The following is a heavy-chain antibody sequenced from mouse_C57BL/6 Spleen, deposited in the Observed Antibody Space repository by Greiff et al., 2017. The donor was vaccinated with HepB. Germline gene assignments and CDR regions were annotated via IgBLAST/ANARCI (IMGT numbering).Heavy chain of an antibody. V-gene: IGHV1-64*01. CDR3: ARGFITTVVEYFDV. J-gene: IGHJ1*03. Sequence: VQLQQPGAELVKPGASVKLSCKASGYTFTSYWMHWVKQRPGQGLEWIGMIHPNSGSTNYNEKFKSKATLTVDKSSSTAYMQLSSLTSEDSAVYYCARGFITTVVEYFDVWGTGTTVTVSS. CDR2: IHPNSGST. CDR1: GYTFTSYW. D-gene: IGHD1-1*01.